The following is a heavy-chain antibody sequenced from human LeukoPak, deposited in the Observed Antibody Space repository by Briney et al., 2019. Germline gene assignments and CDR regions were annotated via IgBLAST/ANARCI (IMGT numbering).Heavy chain of an antibody. J-gene: IGHJ5*02. CDR1: GYTLTELS. D-gene: IGHD2-8*01. V-gene: IGHV1-24*01. CDR2: FDPEDGET. Sequence: ASVKVSCKVSGYTLTELSMHWVRQAPGKGLEWMGGFDPEDGETIYAQKFQGRVTMTEDTSTDTAYMELSSLRSEDTAVYYCATLYLPIVLMVYAIYGWFDPWGQRTLVTVSS. CDR3: ATLYLPIVLMVYAIYGWFDP.